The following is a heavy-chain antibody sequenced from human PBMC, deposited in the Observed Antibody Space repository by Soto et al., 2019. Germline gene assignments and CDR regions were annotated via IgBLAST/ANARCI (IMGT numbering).Heavy chain of an antibody. CDR3: ARELTTAGTQGDDVDY. D-gene: IGHD4-17*01. CDR2: INAGGGYT. Sequence: EVQLVESGGGLVQPGGSLRLSCAASGFTFSNYWMHWVRLVPGKGLVWVSRINAGGGYTSYADFAKGRFTISRDNAKNTVHLQMKRLHAEDTAMYYCARELTTAGTQGDDVDYWGQGTPVIVSS. V-gene: IGHV3-74*01. CDR1: GFTFSNYW. J-gene: IGHJ4*02.